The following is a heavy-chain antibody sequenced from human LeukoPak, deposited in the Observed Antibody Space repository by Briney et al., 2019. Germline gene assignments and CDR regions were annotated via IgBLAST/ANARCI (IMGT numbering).Heavy chain of an antibody. CDR3: ARDEDWSGYYGAFDI. CDR1: GFTFSIYW. D-gene: IGHD3-3*01. J-gene: IGHJ3*02. V-gene: IGHV3-74*01. Sequence: GSLRLACAASGFTFSIYWMHWVRQAPGKGLVWVSRINSDGSSTSYADSVKGRFTISRDNAKNTLYLQMNSLRAEDTAVYYCARDEDWSGYYGAFDIWGQGTMVTVCS. CDR2: INSDGSST.